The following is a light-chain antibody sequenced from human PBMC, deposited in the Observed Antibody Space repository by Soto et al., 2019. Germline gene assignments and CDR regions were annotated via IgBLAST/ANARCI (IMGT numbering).Light chain of an antibody. J-gene: IGKJ4*01. CDR2: DAY. V-gene: IGKV3-11*01. Sequence: EIVLTHAPATLSLSRLERAILSFRASQSVSSYLVWYQQKPGQAPRLLIYDAYKRATGIPARFSGRGSGTDFTLTIRSLEPEDFAVYYCKKRSNWPLTCGGGP. CDR3: KKRSNWPLT. CDR1: QSVSSY.